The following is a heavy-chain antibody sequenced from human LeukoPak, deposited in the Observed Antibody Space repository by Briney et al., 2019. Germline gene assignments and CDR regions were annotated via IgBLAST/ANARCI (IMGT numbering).Heavy chain of an antibody. D-gene: IGHD3-22*01. CDR3: ARYYADVNGYYYYYDY. J-gene: IGHJ4*02. CDR1: GASVSSYY. CDR2: SAHTGGS. Sequence: SETLSLTCTVSGASVSSYYWSWVRKPPGKGLEWLGFSAHTGGSSYNPSLKTRVSISVDKSMNHFSLRLTSVTTADTAVYYCARYYADVNGYYYYYDYWGQGTLVTVSS. V-gene: IGHV4-59*02.